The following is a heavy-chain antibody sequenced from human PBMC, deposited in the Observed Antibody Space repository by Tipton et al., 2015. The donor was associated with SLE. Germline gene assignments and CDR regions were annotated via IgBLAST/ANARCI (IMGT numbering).Heavy chain of an antibody. Sequence: QLVQSGAEVKKPGESLKISCKGSGYSFATYWIGWVRQMPGKGLEWMGIVYPADSDSRYSPSFQGQVTISADQSITTAYLQWSSLKASDTAMYYCARLARDSSGYSDTFELWGQGTMVTVSS. V-gene: IGHV5-51*01. CDR2: VYPADSDS. D-gene: IGHD3-22*01. CDR1: GYSFATYW. J-gene: IGHJ3*01. CDR3: ARLARDSSGYSDTFEL.